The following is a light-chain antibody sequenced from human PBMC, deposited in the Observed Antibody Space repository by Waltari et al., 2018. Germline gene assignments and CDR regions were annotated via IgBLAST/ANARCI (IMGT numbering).Light chain of an antibody. V-gene: IGKV3-11*01. CDR1: QSISTN. Sequence: EIVLTQSPATLSLSPGERATLSCRASQSISTNLGWYAQNPGQAPRLLIYDASNRATGIPARFSGSGSGTDFTLTITRLEPEDFAVYYCQQRSNWPFTFGQGTRLEIE. J-gene: IGKJ5*01. CDR2: DAS. CDR3: QQRSNWPFT.